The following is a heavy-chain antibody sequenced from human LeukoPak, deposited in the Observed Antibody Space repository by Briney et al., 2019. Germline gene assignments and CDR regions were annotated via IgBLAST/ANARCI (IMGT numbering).Heavy chain of an antibody. CDR2: ISYDGSNK. CDR3: ARARYCSGGSCYSPYYYYYYGMDV. D-gene: IGHD2-15*01. J-gene: IGHJ6*02. CDR1: GFTFSNYA. Sequence: GGSLRLSCAVSGASGFTFSNYAMSWVRQAPGKGLEWVAVISYDGSNKYYADSVKGRFTISRDNSKNTLYLQMNSLRAEDTAVYYCARARYCSGGSCYSPYYYYYYGMDVWGQGTTVTVSS. V-gene: IGHV3-30-3*01.